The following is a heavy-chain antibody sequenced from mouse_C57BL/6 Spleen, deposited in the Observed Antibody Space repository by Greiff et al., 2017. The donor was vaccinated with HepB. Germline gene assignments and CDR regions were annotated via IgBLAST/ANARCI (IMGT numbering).Heavy chain of an antibody. V-gene: IGHV14-4*01. CDR3: TDYGSSTWFAY. D-gene: IGHD1-1*01. J-gene: IGHJ3*01. Sequence: VQLKQSGAELVRPGASVKLSCTASGFNIKDDYMHWVEQRPEQGLEWIGWIDPENGDTEYASKFQGKATITADTSSNTAYLQLSSLTSEDTAVYYCTDYGSSTWFAYWGQGTLVTVSA. CDR2: IDPENGDT. CDR1: GFNIKDDY.